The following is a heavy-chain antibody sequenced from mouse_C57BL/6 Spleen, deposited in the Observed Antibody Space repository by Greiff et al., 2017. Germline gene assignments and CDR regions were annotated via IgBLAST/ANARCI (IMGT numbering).Heavy chain of an antibody. CDR3: ARGGYSNYGRGAMDY. J-gene: IGHJ4*01. D-gene: IGHD2-5*01. CDR2: IYPGDGDT. Sequence: VQVVESGAELVKPGASVKISCKASGYAFSSYWMNWVKQRPGKGLEWIGQIYPGDGDTNYNGKFKGKATLTADKSSRTAYMQLSSLTSVDSAVYFCARGGYSNYGRGAMDYWGQGTSVTVSS. V-gene: IGHV1-80*01. CDR1: GYAFSSYW.